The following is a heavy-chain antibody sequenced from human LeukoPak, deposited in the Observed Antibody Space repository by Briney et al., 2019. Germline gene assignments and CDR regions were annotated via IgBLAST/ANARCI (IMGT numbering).Heavy chain of an antibody. CDR1: RFTFDDYA. CDR3: AREPLRKRWFDP. V-gene: IGHV3-9*01. J-gene: IGHJ5*02. Sequence: QPGGSLRLSCAASRFTFDDYAMHWVRQAPGKGLEWVSGISWNSGSIGYADSVKGRFTISRDNAKNSLYLQMNSLRAEDTAVYYCAREPLRKRWFDPWGQGTLVTVSS. CDR2: ISWNSGSI.